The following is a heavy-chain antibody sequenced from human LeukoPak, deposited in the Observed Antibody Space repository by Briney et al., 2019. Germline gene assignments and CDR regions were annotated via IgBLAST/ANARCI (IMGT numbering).Heavy chain of an antibody. CDR2: ISGQGDKT. CDR3: AVPTIYGVGAFDV. J-gene: IGHJ3*01. D-gene: IGHD2/OR15-2a*01. Sequence: GGSLRLSCGASGITSEDYGIHWVRQAPGKGREWVSLISGQGDKTYYVDSVKGRFTVSRDNSRNTLYLQMDSLRDEDTAFYYCAVPTIYGVGAFDVWGQGTMLMISS. CDR1: GITSEDYG. V-gene: IGHV3-43*02.